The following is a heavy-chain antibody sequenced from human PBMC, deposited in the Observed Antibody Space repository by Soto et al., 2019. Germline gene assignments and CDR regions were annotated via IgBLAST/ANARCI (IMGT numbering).Heavy chain of an antibody. D-gene: IGHD3-22*01. CDR1: GYTFTSYA. J-gene: IGHJ4*02. Sequence: GASVKVSCKASGYTFTSYAIHWVRQAPGQRLEWMGWITAGNGNTEFSQKFQGRVTITRDTSASTAYMDLSSLRSEDTAVYYCARESNYFYDSNPYSLQHYFDYWGQGTLVTVSS. CDR3: ARESNYFYDSNPYSLQHYFDY. V-gene: IGHV1-3*01. CDR2: ITAGNGNT.